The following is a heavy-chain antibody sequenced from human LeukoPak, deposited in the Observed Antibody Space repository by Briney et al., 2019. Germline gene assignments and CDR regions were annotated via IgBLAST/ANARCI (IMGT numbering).Heavy chain of an antibody. CDR2: IYTSGGT. V-gene: IGHV4-61*02. CDR1: GGSISSGSYY. Sequence: SETLSLTCTVSGGSISSGSYYWSWIRQPAGKGLEWIGRIYTSGGTNYNPSLKSRVTISVDTSKNQFSLKLSSVTAADTAVYYCARDVRDYDFWSGYYRWFDPWGQGTLVTVSS. CDR3: ARDVRDYDFWSGYYRWFDP. J-gene: IGHJ5*02. D-gene: IGHD3-3*01.